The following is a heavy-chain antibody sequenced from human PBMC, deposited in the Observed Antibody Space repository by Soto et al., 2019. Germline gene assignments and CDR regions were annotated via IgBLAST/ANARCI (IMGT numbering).Heavy chain of an antibody. V-gene: IGHV3-30*18. D-gene: IGHD3-16*01. CDR3: AKESTVWVSHMFDM. Sequence: QVQLVQSGGGVVQPGRSLRLSCAASGFIFSNYGMHWVRQAPGKGLVWVAVISHNGKVQYYADSVKGRFTISRDKSKNTLYLQMNSLRADDTAAYYCAKESTVWVSHMFDMWGQGTMVTVSS. CDR2: ISHNGKVQ. CDR1: GFIFSNYG. J-gene: IGHJ3*02.